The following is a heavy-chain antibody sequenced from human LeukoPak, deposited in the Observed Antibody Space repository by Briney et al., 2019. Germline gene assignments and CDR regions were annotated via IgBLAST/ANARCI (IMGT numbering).Heavy chain of an antibody. CDR2: ISGSGGST. V-gene: IGHV3-23*01. J-gene: IGHJ6*02. CDR1: GFTFSSYA. D-gene: IGHD3-3*01. Sequence: GGSLRLSCVASGFTFSSYAMSWVRQAPGKGLEWVSAISGSGGSTYYADSVKGRFTISRDNSKNTLYLQMNSLRAEDTAVYYCAKEVRFLEWLPSPGGMDVWGQGTTVTVSS. CDR3: AKEVRFLEWLPSPGGMDV.